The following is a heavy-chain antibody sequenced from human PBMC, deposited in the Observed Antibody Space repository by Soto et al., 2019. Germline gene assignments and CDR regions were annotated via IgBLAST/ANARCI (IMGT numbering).Heavy chain of an antibody. V-gene: IGHV4-59*01. J-gene: IGHJ3*01. CDR3: ARSRNDVWSGCYALTV. Sequence: QVQLQESGPGLVKPSETLSLTCIVSGDSISSYSWTWIRQPPGKGLEWIGYIYNTGGTNSNPSLKSRVTISLDTSKNQFSLKLSSVTAADTAVYYCARSRNDVWSGCYALTVWGPGAVVTVSS. D-gene: IGHD3-3*01. CDR1: GDSISSYS. CDR2: IYNTGGT.